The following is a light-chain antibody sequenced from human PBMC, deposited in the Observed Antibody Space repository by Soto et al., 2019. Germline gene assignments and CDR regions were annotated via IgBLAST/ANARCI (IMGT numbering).Light chain of an antibody. CDR3: QQYGSSPMT. CDR2: GVS. V-gene: IGKV3-20*01. CDR1: QSVSSYY. Sequence: EIVLTQSPGTLSLSPGERATLSCRASQSVSSYYFAWYQQKPGPSPRLLVYGVSSRATGIPDRFSGSGSGTDFTLTISRLEPEDLAVYYCQQYGSSPMTFGQGTKVEIK. J-gene: IGKJ1*01.